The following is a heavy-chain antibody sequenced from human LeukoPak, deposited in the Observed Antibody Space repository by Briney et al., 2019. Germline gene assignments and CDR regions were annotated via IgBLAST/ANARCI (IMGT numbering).Heavy chain of an antibody. CDR2: VFYTGKT. Sequence: SETLSLTCTVSGGSVSTSDYYWGWFRQSPVKGLEWIGDVFYTGKTNYNPSLRGRATISIDTSKNQFSLKLTYVTAADSAVYYCARVFDSWGQGTLVTVSS. CDR1: GGSVSTSDYY. V-gene: IGHV4-39*07. CDR3: ARVFDS. J-gene: IGHJ4*02.